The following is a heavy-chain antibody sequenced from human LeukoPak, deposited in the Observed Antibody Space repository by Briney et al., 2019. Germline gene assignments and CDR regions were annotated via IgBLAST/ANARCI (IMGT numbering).Heavy chain of an antibody. CDR3: ARDLTNYFDY. D-gene: IGHD4/OR15-4a*01. J-gene: IGHJ4*02. CDR1: GFMVSRNY. Sequence: GGSPRLSCAASGFMVSRNYMTWVRQASGRGLEWVSYISSSGGTMYYADSVKGRFTISRDNAKNSLYLQMNSLRAEDTAVYYCARDLTNYFDYWGQGTLVTVSS. CDR2: ISSSGGTM. V-gene: IGHV3-48*03.